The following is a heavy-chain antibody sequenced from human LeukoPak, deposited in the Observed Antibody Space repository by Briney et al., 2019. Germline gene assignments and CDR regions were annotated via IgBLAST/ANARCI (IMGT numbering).Heavy chain of an antibody. Sequence: SVKVSCKASGGTFSSYAISWVRQAPGQGLEWMGGIIPIFGTANYAQKFQGRVTITTDESTSTAYMELSSLRSEDTAVYYCARDLPPYYDSSGYPSDAFDIWGQGTMVTVSS. V-gene: IGHV1-69*05. CDR2: IIPIFGTA. CDR1: GGTFSSYA. D-gene: IGHD3-22*01. CDR3: ARDLPPYYDSSGYPSDAFDI. J-gene: IGHJ3*02.